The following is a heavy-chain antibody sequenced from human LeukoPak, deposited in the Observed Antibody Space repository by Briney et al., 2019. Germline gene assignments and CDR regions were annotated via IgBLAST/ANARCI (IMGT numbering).Heavy chain of an antibody. CDR1: GFTFSSYS. CDR2: ISSSSSYI. D-gene: IGHD3-10*01. V-gene: IGHV3-21*01. J-gene: IGHJ4*02. CDR3: ARDPTTITMVRGATFDY. Sequence: GGSLRLSCAASGFTFSSYSMNWVRQAPGKGLEWVSSISSSSSYIYYADSVKGRFTISRGNAKNSLYLQMNSLRAEDTAVYYCARDPTTITMVRGATFDYWGQGTLVTVSS.